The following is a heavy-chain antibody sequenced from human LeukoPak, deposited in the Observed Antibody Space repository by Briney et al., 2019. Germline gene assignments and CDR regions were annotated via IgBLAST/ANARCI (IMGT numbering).Heavy chain of an antibody. CDR2: ISYDGSNK. V-gene: IGHV3-30*18. J-gene: IGHJ4*02. Sequence: PGGSLRLSCAASGFTFNSYGMHWVRQAPGKGLEWVAVISYDGSNKYYADSVKGRFTISRDNSKNTLYLQMNSLRAEDTAVYYCAKDSTSCFDYWGQGTLVTVSS. D-gene: IGHD2-2*01. CDR3: AKDSTSCFDY. CDR1: GFTFNSYG.